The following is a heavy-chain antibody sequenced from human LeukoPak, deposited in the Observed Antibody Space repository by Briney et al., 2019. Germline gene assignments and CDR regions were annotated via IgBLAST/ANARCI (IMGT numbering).Heavy chain of an antibody. CDR3: ARQAIVGATGRHFDY. V-gene: IGHV4-39*01. D-gene: IGHD1-26*01. CDR2: ISYSGST. CDR1: GGSISSNTYY. J-gene: IGHJ4*02. Sequence: SGTLSLTCAVSGGSISSNTYYWGWIRQPPGKGLEWIGSISYSGSTYYNPSLKSRVTISVDTSKNQFSLKSSSVTAADTAVYYCARQAIVGATGRHFDYWGQGTLVTVSS.